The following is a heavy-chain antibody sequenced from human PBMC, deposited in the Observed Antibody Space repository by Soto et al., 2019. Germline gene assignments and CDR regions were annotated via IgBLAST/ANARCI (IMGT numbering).Heavy chain of an antibody. CDR2: ISSSSSYI. CDR3: ARDGSSSHYFDY. V-gene: IGHV3-21*01. CDR1: GFNFSSYS. Sequence: GGSLRLSCAASGFNFSSYSMNWVRQAPGKGLEWVSSISSSSSYIYYADSVKGRFTISRDNAKNSLYLQMNSLRAEDTAVYYCARDGSSSHYFDYWGQGTLVTVSS. J-gene: IGHJ4*02. D-gene: IGHD1-26*01.